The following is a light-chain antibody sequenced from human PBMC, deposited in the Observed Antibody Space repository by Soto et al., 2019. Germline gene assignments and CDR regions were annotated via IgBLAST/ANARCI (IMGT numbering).Light chain of an antibody. V-gene: IGKV3-20*01. CDR2: GAS. Sequence: EIVLTQSPATLSLSLGERATLSCRASQSVSSSYLAWYQQKPGQAPRLLIYGASSRATGIPDRFGGSGSGADFTLTISRLEPEDFAVYYCQQYGSSPRTFGQGTKVDIK. CDR1: QSVSSSY. J-gene: IGKJ1*01. CDR3: QQYGSSPRT.